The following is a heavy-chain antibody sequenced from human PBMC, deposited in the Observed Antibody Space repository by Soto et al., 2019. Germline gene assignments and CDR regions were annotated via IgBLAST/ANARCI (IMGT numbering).Heavy chain of an antibody. J-gene: IGHJ5*02. CDR3: ARDNGMAGSFDP. V-gene: IGHV3-48*02. CDR1: GFTFSTYS. Sequence: PGGSLRLSCTASGFTFSTYSMNWARQAPGKGLEWISYITSGSTTIFYADSVKGRFTISRDNAKNSLYLQVNSLRDEDTAVYYCARDNGMAGSFDPWGQGTLVTVSS. CDR2: ITSGSTTI.